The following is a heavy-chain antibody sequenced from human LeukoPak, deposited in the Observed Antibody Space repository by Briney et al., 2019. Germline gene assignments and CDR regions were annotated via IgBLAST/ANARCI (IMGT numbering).Heavy chain of an antibody. V-gene: IGHV4-59*01. D-gene: IGHD2-2*01. CDR1: GFTFGNYG. J-gene: IGHJ5*02. CDR2: IYYSGST. Sequence: GSLRLSCAASGFTFGNYGMSWIRQPPGKGLEWIGYIYYSGSTNYNPSLKSRVTISVDTSKNQFSLKLSSVTAADTAVYYCARGVVPAAMRVPRWFDPWGQGTLVTVSS. CDR3: ARGVVPAAMRVPRWFDP.